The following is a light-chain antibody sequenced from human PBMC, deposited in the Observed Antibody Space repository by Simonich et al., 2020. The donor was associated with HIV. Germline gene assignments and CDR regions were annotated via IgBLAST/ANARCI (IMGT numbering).Light chain of an antibody. V-gene: IGKV3-15*01. CDR2: DAS. CDR3: QQYNKWPPTWT. Sequence: EIVMTQSPATLSVSPGERATLSCRASQSVSSNLAWYQQKPGQAPRLLIYDASNRATGIPARFSGSGSGTEFTLTISSLQSEDFGVYYCQQYNKWPPTWTFGQGTKVEIK. CDR1: QSVSSN. J-gene: IGKJ1*01.